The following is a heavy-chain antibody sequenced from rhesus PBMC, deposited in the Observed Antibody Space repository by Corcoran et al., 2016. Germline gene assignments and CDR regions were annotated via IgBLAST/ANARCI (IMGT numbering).Heavy chain of an antibody. CDR2: SYYSGRT. CDR1: GGCLSSGYYY. CDR3: ARRLAAAGGGYLDY. D-gene: IGHD6-25*01. J-gene: IGHJ4*01. Sequence: VQLPESGPGLVKPSEPMSLTCAVAGGCLSSGYYYWRWIRHAPGRGLEWIGYSYYSGRTSYNPALKSRVTISRDTSKNQCSLKLSSVTAADTAVYYCARRLAAAGGGYLDYWGQGVLVTVSS. V-gene: IGHV4-122*02.